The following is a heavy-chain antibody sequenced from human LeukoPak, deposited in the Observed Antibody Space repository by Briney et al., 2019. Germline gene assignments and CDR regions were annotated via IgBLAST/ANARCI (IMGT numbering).Heavy chain of an antibody. D-gene: IGHD6-13*01. J-gene: IGHJ4*02. CDR2: ISYDGTYK. CDR1: GFTFSSYS. Sequence: GGSLRLSCAASGFTFSSYSMNWVRQAPGKGLEWVAVISYDGTYKYYAGSVRGRFTVSRDDSKNTLYLQTNSLRAEDTAVYYCAKDRDSSWYSGCFDYWGQGTLVTVSS. CDR3: AKDRDSSWYSGCFDY. V-gene: IGHV3-30*18.